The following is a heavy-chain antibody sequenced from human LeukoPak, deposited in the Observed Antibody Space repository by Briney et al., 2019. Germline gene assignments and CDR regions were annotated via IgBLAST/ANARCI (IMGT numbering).Heavy chain of an antibody. CDR3: ARSCRDGYRDFDY. V-gene: IGHV5-51*01. Sequence: GESLKISCKGSGYTFTSYWIGWVRQMPGKGRGWMGIIYPGDSDTRYSPSFQGQATISADKSISTAYLQWSSLKASDTAMYYCARSCRDGYRDFDYWGQGTLVTVSS. J-gene: IGHJ4*02. CDR2: IYPGDSDT. CDR1: GYTFTSYW. D-gene: IGHD5-24*01.